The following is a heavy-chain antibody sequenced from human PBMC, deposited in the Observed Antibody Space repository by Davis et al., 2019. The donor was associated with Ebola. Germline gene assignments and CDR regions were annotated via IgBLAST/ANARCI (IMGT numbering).Heavy chain of an antibody. CDR2: ISSSGSTI. CDR3: ARGYSYGYELGGDAFDI. Sequence: GESLKISCAASGFTFSSYEMNWVRQAPGKGLEWVSYISSSGSTIYYADSVKGRFTISRDNAKNSLYLQMNSLRAEDTAVYYCARGYSYGYELGGDAFDIWGQGTMVTVSS. V-gene: IGHV3-48*03. D-gene: IGHD5-18*01. J-gene: IGHJ3*02. CDR1: GFTFSSYE.